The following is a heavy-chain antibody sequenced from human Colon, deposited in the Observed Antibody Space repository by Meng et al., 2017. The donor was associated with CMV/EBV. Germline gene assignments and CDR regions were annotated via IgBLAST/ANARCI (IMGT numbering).Heavy chain of an antibody. V-gene: IGHV3-30*02. D-gene: IGHD3-22*01. CDR1: GFTFGGYA. J-gene: IGHJ3*02. Sequence: GESLKISCAAPGFTFGGYAMHWVRQAPGKGLEWVAFIRYDGSDTSYADPVKGRFTISRDNSKNTLFLQMNSLRPDDTAVYSCARGRGFDSRGDYPRDSFDIWGQGTMVTVSS. CDR2: IRYDGSDT. CDR3: ARGRGFDSRGDYPRDSFDI.